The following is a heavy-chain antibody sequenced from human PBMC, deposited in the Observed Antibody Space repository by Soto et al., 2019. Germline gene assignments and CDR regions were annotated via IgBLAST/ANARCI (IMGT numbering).Heavy chain of an antibody. CDR2: IYYSGST. V-gene: IGHV4-31*03. CDR3: ARGATSYYDSSGSVN. D-gene: IGHD3-22*01. CDR1: GGSISSGGYY. J-gene: IGHJ4*02. Sequence: SETLSLTCTVSGGSISSGGYYWSWIRQHPGKGLEWIGYIYYSGSTYYNPSLKSRVTISVDTSKNQFSLKLSSVTAAGTAVYYCARGATSYYDSSGSVNWGQGTLVTVSS.